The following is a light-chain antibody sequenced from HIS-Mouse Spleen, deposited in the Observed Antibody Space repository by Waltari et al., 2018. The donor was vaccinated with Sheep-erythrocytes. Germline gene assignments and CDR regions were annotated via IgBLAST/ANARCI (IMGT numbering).Light chain of an antibody. Sequence: SYELTQPPSVSVSPGQTARITCPGDALTNTYAYWYQQKSGQAPLLVIYEDSKRPSGIPERFSGSSSGTMATLTISGAQVEDEADYYCYSTDSSGNHRVFGGGTKLTVL. CDR3: YSTDSSGNHRV. J-gene: IGLJ2*01. CDR1: ALTNTY. CDR2: EDS. V-gene: IGLV3-10*01.